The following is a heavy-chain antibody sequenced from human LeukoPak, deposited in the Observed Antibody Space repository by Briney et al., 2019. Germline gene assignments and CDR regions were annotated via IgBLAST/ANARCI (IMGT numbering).Heavy chain of an antibody. CDR1: GFTFSSYE. CDR2: ISSSGSTI. CDR3: ASLDFNYDFWSGYSYFDY. V-gene: IGHV3-48*03. D-gene: IGHD3-3*01. J-gene: IGHJ4*02. Sequence: EGSLRLSCAASGFTFSSYEMNWVRQAPGKGLEWVSYISSSGSTIYYADSVKGRFTISRDNAKNSLYLQMNSLRAEDTAVYYCASLDFNYDFWSGYSYFDYWGQGTLVTVSS.